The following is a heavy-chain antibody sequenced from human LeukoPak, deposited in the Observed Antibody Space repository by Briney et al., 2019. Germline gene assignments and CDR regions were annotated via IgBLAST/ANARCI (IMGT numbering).Heavy chain of an antibody. CDR1: GGSISSYY. CDR2: THYSGST. D-gene: IGHD1-1*01. CDR3: ARGNAYNWRFDF. J-gene: IGHJ4*02. V-gene: IGHV4-59*01. Sequence: PSETLSLTCSVSGGSISSYYWNWIRQTPGKGLQWIGYTHYSGSTNYNPSLKSRVSISLDTSKNQFSLKLSSVTAADSALYYCARGNAYNWRFDFWGQGTLVTVSS.